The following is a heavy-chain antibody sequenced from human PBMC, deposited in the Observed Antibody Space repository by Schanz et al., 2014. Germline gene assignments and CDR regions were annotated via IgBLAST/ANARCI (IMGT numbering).Heavy chain of an antibody. CDR1: GFNFNNYD. V-gene: IGHV1-8*01. CDR2: MNPKTGNT. Sequence: QVQLVQSGAEVKKPGASVKVSCTASGFNFNNYDINWVRQATGQGLEWMGWMNPKTGNTDHAQKFQGRVSMTWDTTTSTAYMELRSLRSDDTAVYYCARDAADLYDILTEEDYWGQGTLVTVSS. J-gene: IGHJ4*02. CDR3: ARDAADLYDILTEEDY. D-gene: IGHD3-9*01.